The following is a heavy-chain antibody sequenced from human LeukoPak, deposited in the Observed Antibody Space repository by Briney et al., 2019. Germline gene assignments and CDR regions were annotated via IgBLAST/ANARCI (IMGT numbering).Heavy chain of an antibody. D-gene: IGHD5-24*01. CDR2: ISGSGGST. V-gene: IGHV3-23*01. J-gene: IGHJ3*02. CDR1: GFTFSSYA. CDR3: ANFKDGYNWGDDAFDI. Sequence: GGSLRLSCAASGFTFSSYAMSWVRQAPGKGLEWVSAISGSGGSTYYADSVKGRFTISRDNSKNTLYLQMNSLRAEDTAVYYCANFKDGYNWGDDAFDIWGQGTIVTVSS.